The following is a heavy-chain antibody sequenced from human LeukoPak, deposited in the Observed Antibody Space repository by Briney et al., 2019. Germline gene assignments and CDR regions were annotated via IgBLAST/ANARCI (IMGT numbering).Heavy chain of an antibody. Sequence: GGSLRLSCAASGFTVSSNYMSWVRQASGKGLEWVSVIYSGGSTYYADSVKGRFTISRDNSKNTLYLQMNSLRAEDTAVYYCATSRRLLDNWFDPWGQGTLVTVSS. CDR3: ATSRRLLDNWFDP. J-gene: IGHJ5*02. D-gene: IGHD2-15*01. CDR2: IYSGGST. V-gene: IGHV3-66*01. CDR1: GFTVSSNY.